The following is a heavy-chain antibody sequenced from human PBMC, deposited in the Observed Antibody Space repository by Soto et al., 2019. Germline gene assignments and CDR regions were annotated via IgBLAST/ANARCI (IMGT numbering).Heavy chain of an antibody. CDR3: ARRGIPVGATFGSRPRIDH. CDR2: IYHNGDE. CDR1: GFSLNTSTVG. D-gene: IGHD1-26*01. J-gene: IGHJ5*02. Sequence: QITLKESGPTLVRPPQPLTLTCTFSGFSLNTSTVGVGWIRQPPGKALEWLALIYHNGDERYTPSLRGRLTITKDSSKNQVVLTIHNMAPVDTAPYYGARRGIPVGATFGSRPRIDHWGQGTRVTVSS. V-gene: IGHV2-5*01.